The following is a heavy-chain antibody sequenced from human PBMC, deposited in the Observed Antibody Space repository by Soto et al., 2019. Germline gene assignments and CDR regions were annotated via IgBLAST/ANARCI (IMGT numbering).Heavy chain of an antibody. CDR2: MNPNSGNT. Sequence: ASVKVSCKASGYTFTSYDINWVRQATGQGLEWMGWMNPNSGNTGYAQKFQGRVTMTRNTSISTAYMELSSLRSEDTAVYYCASSVRGVIIKDYYYGMDVWGQGTTVTVSS. D-gene: IGHD3-10*01. CDR3: ASSVRGVIIKDYYYGMDV. CDR1: GYTFTSYD. V-gene: IGHV1-8*01. J-gene: IGHJ6*02.